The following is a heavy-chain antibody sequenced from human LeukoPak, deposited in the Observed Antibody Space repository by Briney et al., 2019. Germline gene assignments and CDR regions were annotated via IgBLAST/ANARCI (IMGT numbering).Heavy chain of an antibody. D-gene: IGHD2-2*01. CDR3: ARAPRDIVVVPAALFDY. Sequence: ASVTVSFKASGYTFTSYGISWVRQAPGQGLEWMGWISAYNGNTNYAQKLQGRVTMTTDTSTSTAYMELRSLRSDDTAVYYCARAPRDIVVVPAALFDYWGQGTLVTVSS. J-gene: IGHJ4*02. CDR2: ISAYNGNT. CDR1: GYTFTSYG. V-gene: IGHV1-18*01.